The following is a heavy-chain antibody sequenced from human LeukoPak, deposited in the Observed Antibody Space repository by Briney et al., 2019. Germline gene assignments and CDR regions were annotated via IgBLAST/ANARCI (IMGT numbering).Heavy chain of an antibody. J-gene: IGHJ6*03. CDR1: GYTFTTYA. CDR3: ARAGPLDSGWYRVGSHYYYYMDV. D-gene: IGHD6-19*01. CDR2: INTNTGNP. V-gene: IGHV7-4-1*02. Sequence: ASVKVSCKASGYTFTTYAMNWVRQAPGQGLEWMGWINTNTGNPRYAQGFTGRFVFSLDTSVSTAYLQISSLKAEDTAVYYCARAGPLDSGWYRVGSHYYYYMDVWGKGTTVTVSS.